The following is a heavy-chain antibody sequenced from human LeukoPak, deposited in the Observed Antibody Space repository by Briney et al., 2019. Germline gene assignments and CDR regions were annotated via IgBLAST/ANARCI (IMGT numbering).Heavy chain of an antibody. Sequence: PGGSLRLPCAASGFTFSSYSMNWVRQAPGKGLEWVSSISSSSSYIYYADSVKGRFTISRDNAKNSLYLQMNSLRAEDTAVYYCARDLDSSSSNDWLDPWGQGTLVTVSS. V-gene: IGHV3-21*01. CDR1: GFTFSSYS. D-gene: IGHD6-6*01. CDR3: ARDLDSSSSNDWLDP. J-gene: IGHJ5*02. CDR2: ISSSSSYI.